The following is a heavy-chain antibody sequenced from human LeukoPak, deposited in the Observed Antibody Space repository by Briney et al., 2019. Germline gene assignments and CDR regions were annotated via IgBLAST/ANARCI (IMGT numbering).Heavy chain of an antibody. J-gene: IGHJ3*01. CDR2: ISHTGIT. Sequence: SETLSLTCTVSGGSISRYYWSWIRQPPGKGLEWIGYISHTGITKYNPSLKSRVTIAVDTSTNQFYVKLSSVTAADTAVYYCAREFSSNRAFDFWGQGTMVTVSS. CDR3: AREFSSNRAFDF. V-gene: IGHV4-59*01. CDR1: GGSISRYY.